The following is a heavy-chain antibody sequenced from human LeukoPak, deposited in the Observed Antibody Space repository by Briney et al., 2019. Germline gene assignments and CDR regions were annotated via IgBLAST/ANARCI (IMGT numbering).Heavy chain of an antibody. V-gene: IGHV1-69*04. CDR2: IIPILGIA. J-gene: IGHJ4*02. Sequence: ASVKVSCKASGGTFSSYAISWVRQAPGQGLEWMGRIIPILGIANYAQKFQGRVTITADKSTSTAYMELSSLRSEDTAVYYCAREPKEYIAAGYFDYWGQGILVTVSS. D-gene: IGHD6-25*01. CDR1: GGTFSSYA. CDR3: AREPKEYIAAGYFDY.